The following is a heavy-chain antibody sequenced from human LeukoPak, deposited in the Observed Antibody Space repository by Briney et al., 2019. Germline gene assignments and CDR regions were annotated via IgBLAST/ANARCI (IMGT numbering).Heavy chain of an antibody. CDR3: ARAASVLRYCSGGSCFSRGPYYFDY. CDR2: INHSGST. CDR1: GGSFSGYY. D-gene: IGHD2-15*01. J-gene: IGHJ4*02. V-gene: IGHV4-34*01. Sequence: SETLSLTCAVYGGSFSGYYWSWIRPPPGKGPEWIGEINHSGSTNYNPSLKSPVTTSVDTSKDQFSMKLSYVTAADTAVYYCARAASVLRYCSGGSCFSRGPYYFDYWGQGTLVTVSS.